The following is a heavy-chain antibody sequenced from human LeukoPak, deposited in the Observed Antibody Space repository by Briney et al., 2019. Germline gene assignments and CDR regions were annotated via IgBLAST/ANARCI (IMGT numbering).Heavy chain of an antibody. CDR3: ATGRRRDGYNYYYYYGMDV. D-gene: IGHD5-24*01. V-gene: IGHV1-24*01. CDR2: FDPEDGET. Sequence: ASVKVSCKVSGYTLTELSMHWVRQAPGKGLEWMGGFDPEDGETIYAQKFQGKVTMTEDTSTDTAYMGLSSLRSEDTAVYYCATGRRRDGYNYYYYYGMDVWGQGTTVTVSS. J-gene: IGHJ6*02. CDR1: GYTLTELS.